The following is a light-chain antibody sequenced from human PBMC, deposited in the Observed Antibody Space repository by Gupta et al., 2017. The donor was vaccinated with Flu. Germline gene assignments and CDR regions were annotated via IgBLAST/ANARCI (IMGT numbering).Light chain of an antibody. J-gene: IGKJ5*01. Sequence: DIQMTQSPSSLSASVGDRVTITCQASQDISNYLNWYQQKPGKAPKLLIYDASKLETGVPSRFSGSGSGTDFTFTISSLQPEDFATYYCQQDDNLPITFGQGTPVEIK. CDR2: DAS. CDR3: QQDDNLPIT. V-gene: IGKV1-33*01. CDR1: QDISNY.